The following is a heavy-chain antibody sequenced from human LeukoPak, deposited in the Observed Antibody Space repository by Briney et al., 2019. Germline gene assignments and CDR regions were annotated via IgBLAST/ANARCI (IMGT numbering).Heavy chain of an antibody. J-gene: IGHJ4*02. D-gene: IGHD2-15*01. CDR1: GFTFSSYW. Sequence: GGSLRLSCAASGFTFSSYWMSWVRQAPGKGLEWVANIKQDGSEKYYVASVKGRFTISRDNAKNSLYLQMNSLRAEDTAVYYCASGYCSSGRCYGDYWGQGTLVTVSS. CDR3: ASGYCSSGRCYGDY. V-gene: IGHV3-7*01. CDR2: IKQDGSEK.